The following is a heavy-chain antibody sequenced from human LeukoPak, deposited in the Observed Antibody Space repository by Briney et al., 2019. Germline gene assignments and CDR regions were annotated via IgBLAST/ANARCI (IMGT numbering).Heavy chain of an antibody. CDR3: ADYATGF. V-gene: IGHV4-34*01. Sequence: SETLSLTCAAYGGSFSGYYWSWIRQPPGKGLEWIGEINHSGSTNYNPSLESRVTISVDTSKNQFSLKLSSVTAADTAVYYCADYATGFWGQGTLVTVSS. CDR1: GGSFSGYY. CDR2: INHSGST. J-gene: IGHJ4*02. D-gene: IGHD3-16*01.